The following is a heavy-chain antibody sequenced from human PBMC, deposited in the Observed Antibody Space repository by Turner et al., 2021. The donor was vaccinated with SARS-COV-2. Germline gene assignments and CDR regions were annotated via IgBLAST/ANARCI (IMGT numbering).Heavy chain of an antibody. V-gene: IGHV3-30*04. CDR1: GFTFSSYA. CDR2: ISYDGDNK. J-gene: IGHJ4*02. CDR3: ARPHSGSYSAYFDY. Sequence: VQLLESGGGLVQPGGSLRLSCAASGFTFSSYAMYWVRQAPGKGLEWVAVISYDGDNKYYADSVKGRFTISRDNSKNTLYLQMNSLRAEDTAVYYCARPHSGSYSAYFDYWGQGTLVTVSS. D-gene: IGHD1-26*01.